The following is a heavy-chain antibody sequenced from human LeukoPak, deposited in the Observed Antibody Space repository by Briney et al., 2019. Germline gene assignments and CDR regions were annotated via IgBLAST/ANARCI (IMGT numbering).Heavy chain of an antibody. CDR3: ARGLYDAFDI. J-gene: IGHJ3*02. Sequence: SETLSLTCTVSGGSISSYYWSWIRQPPGKGLEWIGYIYHSGSTNYNPSLKSRVTISVDTSKNQFSLKLSSVTAADTAVYYCARGLYDAFDIWGQGTMVTVSS. V-gene: IGHV4-59*01. CDR2: IYHSGST. D-gene: IGHD2-2*02. CDR1: GGSISSYY.